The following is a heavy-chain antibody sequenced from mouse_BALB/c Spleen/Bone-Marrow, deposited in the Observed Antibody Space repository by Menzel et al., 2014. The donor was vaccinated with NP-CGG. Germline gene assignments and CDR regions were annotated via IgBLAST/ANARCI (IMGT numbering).Heavy chain of an antibody. J-gene: IGHJ2*02. CDR3: ARSDGNYGSYYFDY. V-gene: IGHV4-1*02. CDR2: INPESSAI. Sequence: EVKLQESGGGLVQPGGSLKLSCTASGFDFSRYWLNWVRQAPGKGLEWIGEINPESSAINYTPSLKDNFIISRDNAKNTLYVQFIKVRSEDTALYYCARSDGNYGSYYFDYWGQGTSLTVSS. D-gene: IGHD2-1*01. CDR1: GFDFSRYW.